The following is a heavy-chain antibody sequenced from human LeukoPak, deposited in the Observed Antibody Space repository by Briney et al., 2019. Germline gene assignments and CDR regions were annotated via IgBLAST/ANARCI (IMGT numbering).Heavy chain of an antibody. CDR1: GFTFSSYS. Sequence: PGGSPRLSCAASGFTFSSYSMNWVRQAPGKGLEWVALISYDGSNKYFADSVKGRFTISRDNSKNTLYLQMNSLKTEDTAVYYCTFYASGTYTPFDIWGQGTMVTVSS. CDR3: TFYASGTYTPFDI. D-gene: IGHD2/OR15-2a*01. V-gene: IGHV3-30*03. CDR2: ISYDGSNK. J-gene: IGHJ3*02.